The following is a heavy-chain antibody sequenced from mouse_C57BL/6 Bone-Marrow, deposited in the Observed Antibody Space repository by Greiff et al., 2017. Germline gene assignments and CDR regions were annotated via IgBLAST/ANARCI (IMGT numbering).Heavy chain of an antibody. CDR3: GRDNYYGSSYDCYFDV. CDR1: GYTFTSYW. CDR2: IYPSAIET. J-gene: IGHJ1*03. D-gene: IGHD1-1*01. V-gene: IGHV1-61*01. Sequence: QVQLQQPGAELVRPGSSVKLSCKASGYTFTSYWMDWVQQRPGQGLEWIGNIYPSAIETHSNQKFSDKAPLTVDKYSSTAYMQLSSLTSEDSAVYYCGRDNYYGSSYDCYFDVWGTGTTVTVSS.